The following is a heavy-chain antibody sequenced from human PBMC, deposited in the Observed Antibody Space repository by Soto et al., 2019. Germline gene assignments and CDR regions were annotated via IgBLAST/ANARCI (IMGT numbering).Heavy chain of an antibody. CDR3: ARGMVLDGYNRPFDD. Sequence: ASVKVSYKASGYTFTNYYIHWVRQAPGQGLEWMGFINPNGGSTSDSQKFQGRITMTRDTSTSTVYMELSSLRSDDTAVYYCARGMVLDGYNRPFDDRGQGTRVTVSS. CDR1: GYTFTNYY. V-gene: IGHV1-46*01. D-gene: IGHD2-8*01. CDR2: INPNGGST. J-gene: IGHJ4*02.